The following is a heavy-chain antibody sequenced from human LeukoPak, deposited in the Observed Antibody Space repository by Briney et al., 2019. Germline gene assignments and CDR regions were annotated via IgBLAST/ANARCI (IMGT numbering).Heavy chain of an antibody. J-gene: IGHJ1*01. V-gene: IGHV3-7*01. CDR2: IKQDGSEK. CDR1: GFTFSSYW. Sequence: GGSLRLSCAVSGFTFSSYWMSWVRQAPGKGLEWVANIKQDGSEKYYVDSVKGRFTISRDNAKNSLYLQMNSLRPEDTAVYYCATYSSLNRREFQFWGQGTLLTVSS. CDR3: ATYSSLNRREFQF. D-gene: IGHD3-22*01.